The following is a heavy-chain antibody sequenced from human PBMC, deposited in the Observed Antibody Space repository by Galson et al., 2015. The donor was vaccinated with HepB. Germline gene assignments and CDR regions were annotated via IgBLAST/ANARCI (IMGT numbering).Heavy chain of an antibody. CDR3: TRPPLIRGVITYWDGMDV. Sequence: SLRLSCAASGFIFGDYAMSWVRQAPGKGLEWVGFIRSKLYGGTTEYAASVKGRFIISRDDSKSIAYLQINSLKTEDTAVYYCTRPPLIRGVITYWDGMDVWGQGTTVTVSS. CDR2: IRSKLYGGTT. V-gene: IGHV3-49*04. J-gene: IGHJ6*02. CDR1: GFIFGDYA. D-gene: IGHD3-10*01.